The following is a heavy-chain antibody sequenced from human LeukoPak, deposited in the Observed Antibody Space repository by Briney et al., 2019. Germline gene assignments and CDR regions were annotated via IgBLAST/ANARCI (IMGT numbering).Heavy chain of an antibody. CDR1: GFTFSSYA. V-gene: IGHV3-30-3*01. J-gene: IGHJ4*02. CDR3: ARDQFGWELELSPPGDY. D-gene: IGHD1-26*01. Sequence: GGSLRLSCAASGFTFSSYAMHWVRQAPGKGLEWVAVISYDGSNKYYADSVKGRFTISRDNSKNTLYLQMNSLRAEDTAVYYCARDQFGWELELSPPGDYWGQGTLVTVSS. CDR2: ISYDGSNK.